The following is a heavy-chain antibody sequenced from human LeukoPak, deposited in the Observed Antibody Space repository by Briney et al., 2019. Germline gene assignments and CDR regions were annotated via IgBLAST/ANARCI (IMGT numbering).Heavy chain of an antibody. J-gene: IGHJ5*02. CDR2: IIPIFGTA. D-gene: IGHD3-10*01. Sequence: SVKVSCKASGGTFSSYAISWVRQAPGQRLEWMGGIIPIFGTANYAQKFQGRVTITADESTSTAYMELSSLRSEDTAVYYCARGFTMVREPMGWFDPWGQGTLVTVSS. CDR3: ARGFTMVREPMGWFDP. CDR1: GGTFSSYA. V-gene: IGHV1-69*13.